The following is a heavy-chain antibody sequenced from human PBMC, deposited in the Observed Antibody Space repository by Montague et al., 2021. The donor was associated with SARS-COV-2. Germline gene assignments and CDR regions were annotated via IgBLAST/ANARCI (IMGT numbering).Heavy chain of an antibody. V-gene: IGHV4-31*03. CDR3: ARASGKKRIFGVVISYFDS. Sequence: TLSLTCTVSGGSISSGGYYWSWIRQHPGKGLEWIGYIYYSGSTYYNPSLKSRVTISVDTSKNQFSLKLSSVTAADTAVYYCARASGKKRIFGVVISYFDSWGQGTLVTVSS. CDR2: IYYSGST. D-gene: IGHD3-3*01. CDR1: GGSISSGGYY. J-gene: IGHJ4*02.